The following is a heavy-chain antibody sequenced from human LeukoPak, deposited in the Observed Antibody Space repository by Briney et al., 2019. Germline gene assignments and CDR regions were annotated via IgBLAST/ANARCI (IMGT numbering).Heavy chain of an antibody. Sequence: SVKVSCKASGGTFSSYAISWVRQAPGQGLEWMGGIIPIFGTANYAQKFQGRVTITADESTSTAYMELSSLRSEDTAVYYCARVRGTPATHRFYYYYYMDVWGKGTTVTVSS. D-gene: IGHD1-26*01. CDR3: ARVRGTPATHRFYYYYYMDV. V-gene: IGHV1-69*13. J-gene: IGHJ6*03. CDR1: GGTFSSYA. CDR2: IIPIFGTA.